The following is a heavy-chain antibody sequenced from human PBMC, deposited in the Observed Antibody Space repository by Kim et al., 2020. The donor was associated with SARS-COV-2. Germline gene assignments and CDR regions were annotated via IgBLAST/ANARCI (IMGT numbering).Heavy chain of an antibody. D-gene: IGHD3-10*01. CDR2: IYYSGST. J-gene: IGHJ6*02. CDR3: ARLSHYYGSGSYYADYYYYYYGMDV. Sequence: SETLSLTCTVSGGSISSSSYYWGWIRQPPGKGLEWIGSIYYSGSTYYNPSLKSRVTISVDTSKNQFSLKLSSVTAADTAVYYCARLSHYYGSGSYYADYYYYYYGMDVWGQGTTVTVSS. V-gene: IGHV4-39*01. CDR1: GGSISSSSYY.